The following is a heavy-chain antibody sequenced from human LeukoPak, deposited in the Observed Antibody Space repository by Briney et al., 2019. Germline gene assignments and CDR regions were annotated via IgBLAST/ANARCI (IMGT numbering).Heavy chain of an antibody. D-gene: IGHD3-22*01. V-gene: IGHV3-23*01. Sequence: GGSLRLSCAASGFTFSSYAMSWVRQAPGKGLEWVSAISGSGGSTYYADSVKGRFTISRDNSKNTLYLQMNSLRAEDTAVYYCAKDLGVWTYYYDSSGYYFDYWGQGTLVTVSS. J-gene: IGHJ4*02. CDR1: GFTFSSYA. CDR2: ISGSGGST. CDR3: AKDLGVWTYYYDSSGYYFDY.